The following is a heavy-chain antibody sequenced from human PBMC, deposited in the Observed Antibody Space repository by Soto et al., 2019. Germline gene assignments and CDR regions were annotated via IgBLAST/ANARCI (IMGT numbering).Heavy chain of an antibody. Sequence: SETLSLTCIDSGGSFSRGAYYWRWIRHHPGKGLEWIGYIHHSGSISYNPSLKSRLSISVDTSKNQFSLYLGSVTAADTAIYYCAATTVTAAGYYYGMDVWGQGTTVTVSS. V-gene: IGHV4-31*03. J-gene: IGHJ6*02. CDR1: GGSFSRGAYY. CDR3: AATTVTAAGYYYGMDV. CDR2: IHHSGSI. D-gene: IGHD2-21*02.